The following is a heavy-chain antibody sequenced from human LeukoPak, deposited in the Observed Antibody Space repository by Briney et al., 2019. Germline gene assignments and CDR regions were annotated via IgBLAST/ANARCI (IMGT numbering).Heavy chain of an antibody. J-gene: IGHJ4*02. CDR2: IYTSGST. V-gene: IGHV4-4*07. Sequence: SETLSLTCTVSGGSISSYYWSWIRQPAGKGLEWIGRIYTSGSTNYNPSLKSRVTMSVDTSKNQFSLKLSSVTAADTAVYYCARDQGYYYESSGYRNFDYWGQGTLVTVSS. D-gene: IGHD3-22*01. CDR1: GGSISSYY. CDR3: ARDQGYYYESSGYRNFDY.